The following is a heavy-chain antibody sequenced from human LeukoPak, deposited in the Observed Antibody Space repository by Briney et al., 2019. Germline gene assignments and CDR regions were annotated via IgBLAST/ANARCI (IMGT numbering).Heavy chain of an antibody. J-gene: IGHJ4*02. CDR2: ISGSGGST. V-gene: IGHV3-23*01. CDR1: GFTFSSYG. Sequence: GGSLRLSCAASGFTFSSYGMSWVRQAPGKGLEWVSAISGSGGSTYYADSVKGRFTISRDNAKNSLYLQMNSLRAEDTAVYYCATSIVGASLPFDYWGQGTLVTVSS. D-gene: IGHD1-26*01. CDR3: ATSIVGASLPFDY.